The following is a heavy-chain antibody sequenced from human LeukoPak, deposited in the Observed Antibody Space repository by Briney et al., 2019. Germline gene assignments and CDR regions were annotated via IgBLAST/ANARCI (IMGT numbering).Heavy chain of an antibody. Sequence: GGSLRLSCAASGYTFSSYEMNWVRQAPGKGLEWVSYISISGSTIYYADSVKGRFTISSDNAKNSLYVQMNSLRAEDTAVYYCARTQYYDFWSGYSFDYWGQGTLVTVSS. J-gene: IGHJ4*02. CDR3: ARTQYYDFWSGYSFDY. CDR1: GYTFSSYE. D-gene: IGHD3-3*01. CDR2: ISISGSTI. V-gene: IGHV3-48*03.